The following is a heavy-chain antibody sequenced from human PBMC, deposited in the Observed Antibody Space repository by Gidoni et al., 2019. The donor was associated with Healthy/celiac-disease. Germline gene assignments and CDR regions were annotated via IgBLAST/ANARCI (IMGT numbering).Heavy chain of an antibody. CDR1: AFTFSSYG. D-gene: IGHD3-10*01. Sequence: QVQLVESGRGVVQPGGSLSLSCPPSAFTFSSYGMPWVRQAPGKGLEWVAFIRYDGSNKYYADSVKGRFTISRDKSKNTLYLQMNSLRAEDTAVYYCAKDGFRYYGSGSYLDYWGQGTLVTVSS. J-gene: IGHJ4*02. V-gene: IGHV3-30*02. CDR3: AKDGFRYYGSGSYLDY. CDR2: IRYDGSNK.